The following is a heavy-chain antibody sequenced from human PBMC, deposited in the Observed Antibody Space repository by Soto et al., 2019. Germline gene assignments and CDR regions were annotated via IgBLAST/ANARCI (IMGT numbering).Heavy chain of an antibody. J-gene: IGHJ3*02. CDR3: ARDFLAGGCSGGSCPDDAFDI. V-gene: IGHV1-18*01. CDR2: ISAYNGNT. CDR1: GYTFTSYG. D-gene: IGHD2-15*01. Sequence: ASVKVSCKASGYTFTSYGISWVRQAPGQGLEWMGWISAYNGNTSYSQKLQGRVTMTTDTSTSTAYMELRSLRSDDTAVYYCARDFLAGGCSGGSCPDDAFDIWGQGTMVTVSS.